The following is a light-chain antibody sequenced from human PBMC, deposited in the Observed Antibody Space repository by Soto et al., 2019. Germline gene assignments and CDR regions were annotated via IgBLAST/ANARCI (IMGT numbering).Light chain of an antibody. CDR1: QSVSSSY. CDR2: GAS. J-gene: IGKJ4*01. Sequence: EIVLTQSPGTLSLSPGERATLSCRASQSVSSSYLAWYQQKPGQAPSLLIYGASRRATGIPDRFSGSGSGGSGSGTEFTLTISRLEPEDFAVYYCQHYGSSPPVTFGGGTKVEIK. V-gene: IGKV3-20*01. CDR3: QHYGSSPPVT.